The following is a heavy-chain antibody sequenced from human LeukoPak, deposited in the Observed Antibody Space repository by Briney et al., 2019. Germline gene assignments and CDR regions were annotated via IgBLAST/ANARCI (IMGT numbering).Heavy chain of an antibody. Sequence: GASVKVSCKASGYTFTSYYMHWVRQAPGQGLEWMGIINPSGGSTSYAQKFQGRVTMTRNTSISTAYMELSSLRSEDTAVYYCARAPRYCSSTSCAHFDYWGQGTLVTVSS. CDR2: INPSGGST. CDR1: GYTFTSYY. J-gene: IGHJ4*02. D-gene: IGHD2-2*01. CDR3: ARAPRYCSSTSCAHFDY. V-gene: IGHV1-46*01.